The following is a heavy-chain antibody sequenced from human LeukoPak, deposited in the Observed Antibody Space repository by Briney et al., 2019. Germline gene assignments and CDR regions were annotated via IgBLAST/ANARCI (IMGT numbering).Heavy chain of an antibody. D-gene: IGHD5-18*01. Sequence: GGSLRLSCAASGFTFSDYYMSWIRQAPGKGLEWVSYISSSSSYTNYADSVKGRFTISRDNSKNTLYLQMNSLRAEDTAVYYCARALPGYSYGIDYWGQGTLVTVSS. CDR2: ISSSSSYT. V-gene: IGHV3-11*06. CDR1: GFTFSDYY. J-gene: IGHJ4*02. CDR3: ARALPGYSYGIDY.